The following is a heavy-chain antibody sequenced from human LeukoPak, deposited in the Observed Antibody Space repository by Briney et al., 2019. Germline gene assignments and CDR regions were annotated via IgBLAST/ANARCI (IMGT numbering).Heavy chain of an antibody. J-gene: IGHJ4*02. CDR1: GYSISSGYY. Sequence: PSETLSLTCTVSGYSISSGYYWGWIRQPPGKGLEWIGSIYHSGSTYYNPSLKSRVTISVDTSKNQFSLKLSSVTAADTAVYYCARLQAYWGQGTLVTVSS. V-gene: IGHV4-38-2*02. CDR2: IYHSGST. D-gene: IGHD4-11*01. CDR3: ARLQAY.